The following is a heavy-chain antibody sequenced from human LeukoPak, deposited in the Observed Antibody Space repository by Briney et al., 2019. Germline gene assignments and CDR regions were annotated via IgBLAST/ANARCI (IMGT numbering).Heavy chain of an antibody. Sequence: KPSETLSLTCTVSGGSISSSSYYWGWIRQPPGKGLEWIGSIYYSGSTYYNPSLKSRVTISVDTSKNQFSLKLSSVTAADTAVYYCANQKTYYYDSSGYYYVGYYYYYMDVWGKGTTVTISS. V-gene: IGHV4-39*01. CDR1: GGSISSSSYY. D-gene: IGHD3-22*01. CDR2: IYYSGST. J-gene: IGHJ6*03. CDR3: ANQKTYYYDSSGYYYVGYYYYYMDV.